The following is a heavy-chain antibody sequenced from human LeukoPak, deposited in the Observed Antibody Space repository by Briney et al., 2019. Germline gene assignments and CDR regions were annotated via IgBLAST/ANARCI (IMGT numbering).Heavy chain of an antibody. Sequence: SETLSLTCEVSGYSINKGYYWAWIRPPPGKGLEWIGNVYHTGSTYYNPSLQSRPTISVDTSKNHFSLKLTSVTAADTAVYYCARVLPGDSAGWSGYFDYWGQGTLVTVSS. J-gene: IGHJ4*02. D-gene: IGHD6-19*01. V-gene: IGHV4-38-2*01. CDR1: GYSINKGYY. CDR3: ARVLPGDSAGWSGYFDY. CDR2: VYHTGST.